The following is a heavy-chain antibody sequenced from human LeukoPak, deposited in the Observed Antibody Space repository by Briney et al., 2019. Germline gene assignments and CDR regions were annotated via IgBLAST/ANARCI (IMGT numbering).Heavy chain of an antibody. Sequence: PGGSLRLSCAASGFTFSSYGMHWVRQARGKGLEWVAFIRYDGSNKYYADSVKGRFTISRDNSKNTLYLQMNSLRAEDTAVYYCAKENEDYSNYGPILTSYNWFDPWGQGTLVTVSS. CDR2: IRYDGSNK. J-gene: IGHJ5*02. V-gene: IGHV3-30*02. D-gene: IGHD4-11*01. CDR3: AKENEDYSNYGPILTSYNWFDP. CDR1: GFTFSSYG.